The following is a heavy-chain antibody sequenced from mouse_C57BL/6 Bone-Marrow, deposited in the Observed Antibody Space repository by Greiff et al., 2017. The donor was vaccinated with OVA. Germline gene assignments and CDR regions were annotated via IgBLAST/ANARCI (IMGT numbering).Heavy chain of an antibody. CDR3: LGGDY. D-gene: IGHD4-1*01. CDR1: GYSITSGYY. CDR2: ISYDGSN. Sequence: EVHLVESGPGLVKPSQSLSLTCSVTGYSITSGYYWNWIRQFPGNKLEWMGYISYDGSNNYNPSLKNRISITRDTSKNQFFLKLNSVTTEDTATYYCLGGDYWGQGASVTVSS. V-gene: IGHV3-6*01. J-gene: IGHJ4*01.